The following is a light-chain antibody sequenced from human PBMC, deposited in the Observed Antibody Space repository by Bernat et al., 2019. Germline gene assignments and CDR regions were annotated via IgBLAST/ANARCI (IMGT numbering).Light chain of an antibody. J-gene: IGKJ4*01. Sequence: DIVMTQTPLSLSVTPGQPASISCKSSESLLHSNGKTFLSWYLQKAGQPPQVLIYEVSNRFSGVPKRFSGSGSGTDFTLKISRVEAGDVGVYYCMQRIQLPHTFGGGTRLEIK. V-gene: IGKV2D-29*01. CDR3: MQRIQLPHT. CDR2: EVS. CDR1: ESLLHSNGKTF.